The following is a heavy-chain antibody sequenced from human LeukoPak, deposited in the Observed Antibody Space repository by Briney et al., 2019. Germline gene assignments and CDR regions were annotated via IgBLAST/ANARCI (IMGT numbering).Heavy chain of an antibody. J-gene: IGHJ4*02. V-gene: IGHV4-34*01. CDR3: ARGRKDIVVVPAAIFNY. Sequence: TSETLSLTCAVYGGSFSGYYWSWIRQPPGKGLEWIGVINHSRSTNYNPSLKSRVTISVDTSKNQLSLKLSSVTAADTAVYYCARGRKDIVVVPAAIFNYWGRGTLVTVSS. CDR1: GGSFSGYY. CDR2: INHSRST. D-gene: IGHD2-2*01.